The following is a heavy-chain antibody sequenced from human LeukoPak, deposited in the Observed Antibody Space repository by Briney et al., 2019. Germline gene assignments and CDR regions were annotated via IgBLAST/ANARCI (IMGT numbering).Heavy chain of an antibody. CDR1: GFTFSSYA. Sequence: GGSLRLSCAASGFTFSSYAMSWVRQAPGKGLEWVSAISGSGAKTYYADSVKGRFTISRDNSRHTLYLQMNSLRVEDTAVYYCAKGGSYYDFLLSVWGQGTMVTVSS. CDR2: ISGSGAKT. D-gene: IGHD3-3*01. CDR3: AKGGSYYDFLLSV. V-gene: IGHV3-23*01. J-gene: IGHJ3*01.